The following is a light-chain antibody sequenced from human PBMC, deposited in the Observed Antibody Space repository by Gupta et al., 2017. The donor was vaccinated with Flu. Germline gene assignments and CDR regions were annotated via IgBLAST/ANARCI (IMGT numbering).Light chain of an antibody. Sequence: HSVLTQPPSVSAAPGQKVTISCSGTSSNIGLKDVSWYRQLPGTAPRLLIYENYKRPSGTPDRISGSKTGTSATLDITGLQSEDEADYYCATCDVSLSAVVFGGGTKVTVL. CDR3: ATCDVSLSAVV. J-gene: IGLJ2*01. V-gene: IGLV1-51*02. CDR2: ENY. CDR1: SSNIGLKD.